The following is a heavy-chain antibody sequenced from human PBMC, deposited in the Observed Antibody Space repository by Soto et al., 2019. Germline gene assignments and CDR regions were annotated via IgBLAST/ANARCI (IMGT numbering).Heavy chain of an antibody. J-gene: IGHJ5*02. D-gene: IGHD6-6*01. Sequence: TLSLICTVSGGSISSGGYYWSWIRQHPGKGLEWIGYIYYSGSTYYNPSLKSRVTISVDTSKNQFSLKLSSVTAADTAVYYCARGIAARGWFDPWGQGTLVTVSS. V-gene: IGHV4-31*03. CDR2: IYYSGST. CDR1: GGSISSGGYY. CDR3: ARGIAARGWFDP.